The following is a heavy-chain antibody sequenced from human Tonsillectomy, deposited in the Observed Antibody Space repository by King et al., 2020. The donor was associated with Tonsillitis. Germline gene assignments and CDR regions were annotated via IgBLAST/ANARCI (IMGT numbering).Heavy chain of an antibody. CDR1: GYSLTSYW. Sequence: QLVQSGAEVKKPGESLKISCKGSGYSLTSYWIVWLRQMPGKGLEWMVIIYPGDSETRYSTSFQGQVTISADKSISTAFLQWSRLKASDSAIYYCARYDSTGAGAFDIWGQGTMVTVSS. D-gene: IGHD3-22*01. CDR2: IYPGDSET. J-gene: IGHJ3*02. CDR3: ARYDSTGAGAFDI. V-gene: IGHV5-51*01.